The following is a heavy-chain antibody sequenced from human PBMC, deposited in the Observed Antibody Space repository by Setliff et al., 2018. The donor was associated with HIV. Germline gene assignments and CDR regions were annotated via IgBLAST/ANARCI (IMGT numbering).Heavy chain of an antibody. CDR2: ILHSENT. J-gene: IGHJ1*01. CDR3: ARLQRTNLYAYFHH. D-gene: IGHD2-8*01. CDR1: GFSINAGYY. Sequence: SETLSLTCNVSGFSINAGYYWGWIRQSPGRGLQWIASILHSENTNYNPSLKSRVTISADTSKNQFSLRLSSVTAADRAVYYCARLQRTNLYAYFHHWGQGALVTVSS. V-gene: IGHV4-38-2*02.